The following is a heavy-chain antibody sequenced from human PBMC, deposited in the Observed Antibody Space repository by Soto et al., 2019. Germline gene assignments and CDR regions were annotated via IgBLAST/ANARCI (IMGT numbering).Heavy chain of an antibody. CDR1: GFTFRNAG. CDR3: TTTRTLTTALDY. CDR2: IKSKTDGGRT. Sequence: GLSLRVSCGVSGFTFRNAGRSWVSQAPGKGLEWVGRIKSKTDGGRTDYAAPVKGRFTISRDDSNNTLYLQMNSLKTEDTAVYYCTTTRTLTTALDYWGQGTLVTVSS. V-gene: IGHV3-15*01. J-gene: IGHJ4*02. D-gene: IGHD4-17*01.